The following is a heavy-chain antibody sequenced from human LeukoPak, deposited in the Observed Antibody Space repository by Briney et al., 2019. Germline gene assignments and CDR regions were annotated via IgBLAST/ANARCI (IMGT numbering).Heavy chain of an antibody. CDR3: AKNIRLGDVY. Sequence: GGSLRLSCTASGFTFGDYAMSWVRQAPGKGLEWVSAISGSGGSTYYADSVKGRFTISRDNSKNTLYLQMNSLRAEDTAVYYCAKNIRLGDVYWGQGTLVTVSS. D-gene: IGHD2-21*01. V-gene: IGHV3-23*01. CDR2: ISGSGGST. CDR1: GFTFGDYA. J-gene: IGHJ4*02.